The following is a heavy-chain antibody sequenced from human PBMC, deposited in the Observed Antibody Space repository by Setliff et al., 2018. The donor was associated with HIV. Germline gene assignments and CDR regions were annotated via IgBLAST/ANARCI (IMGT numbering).Heavy chain of an antibody. J-gene: IGHJ4*02. D-gene: IGHD1-7*01. CDR2: ISSSGGNT. V-gene: IGHV3-23*01. CDR3: TTYSGTTASFIDY. CDR1: GVTFSSYA. Sequence: PGESLKISCAASGVTFSSYAMSWVRQAPGKGLEWVSVISSSGGNTHYADSVKGRFTISRDNSKNTLYLQMNSLRAEDTAVYYCTTYSGTTASFIDYWGQGTLVTVSS.